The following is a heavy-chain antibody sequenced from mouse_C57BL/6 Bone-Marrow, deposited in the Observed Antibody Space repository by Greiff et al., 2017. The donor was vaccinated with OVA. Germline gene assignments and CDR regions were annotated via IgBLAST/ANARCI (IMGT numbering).Heavy chain of an antibody. J-gene: IGHJ3*01. Sequence: QVQLQQSGAELARPGASVKLSCKASGYTFTSYGISWVKQRTGQGLEWIGEIYPRSGNTYYNEKFKGKATLTADKSSSTAYMELRSLTSEDSAVYFRARGDHYYGSSPWFAYWGQGTLVTVSA. V-gene: IGHV1-81*01. CDR3: ARGDHYYGSSPWFAY. CDR1: GYTFTSYG. CDR2: IYPRSGNT. D-gene: IGHD1-1*01.